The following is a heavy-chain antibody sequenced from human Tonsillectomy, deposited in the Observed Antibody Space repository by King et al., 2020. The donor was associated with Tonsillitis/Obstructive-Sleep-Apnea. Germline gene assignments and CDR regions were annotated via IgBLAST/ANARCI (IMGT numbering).Heavy chain of an antibody. CDR3: ARERRPVVVGFLELLDAFDI. Sequence: VQLQESGPGLVKPSETLSLTCTVSGGSISSYYWSWIRQPPGKGLEGIGCIYYSGCTNYNPSLKNRYTISVETSKQQFSLKLSPVTAAETAVYYCARERRPVVVGFLELLDAFDIWGQGTMVTVSS. CDR2: IYYSGCT. D-gene: IGHD3-3*02. V-gene: IGHV4-59*01. CDR1: GGSISSYY. J-gene: IGHJ3*02.